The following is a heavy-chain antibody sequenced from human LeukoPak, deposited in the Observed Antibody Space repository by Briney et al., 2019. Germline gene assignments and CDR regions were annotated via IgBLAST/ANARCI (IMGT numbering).Heavy chain of an antibody. CDR1: GYTFTSNY. D-gene: IGHD5-18*01. J-gene: IGHJ4*02. V-gene: IGHV1-46*01. CDR2: ISPSGGST. Sequence: ASVKVSCKAFGYTFTSNYMHWVRQAPGQGPEWMGVISPSGGSTTYAQKFQGRVTLTRDMSTSTDYLELSSLRSEDTAVYYCARGGYSYGFYYFDYWGQGTLVTVSS. CDR3: ARGGYSYGFYYFDY.